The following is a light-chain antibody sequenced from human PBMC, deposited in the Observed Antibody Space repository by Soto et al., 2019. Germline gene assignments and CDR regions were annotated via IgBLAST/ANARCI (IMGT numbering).Light chain of an antibody. CDR2: RAS. Sequence: EIVLAQSPATLSLSPGERATLSCRASQSVSSSYLAWYQQKPGQAPRLLMYRASSRATGIPDRFSGSGSGTDFTLTISRLEPEDFAVYYCQLYGTSPITFGQGTRLE. J-gene: IGKJ5*01. V-gene: IGKV3-20*01. CDR1: QSVSSSY. CDR3: QLYGTSPIT.